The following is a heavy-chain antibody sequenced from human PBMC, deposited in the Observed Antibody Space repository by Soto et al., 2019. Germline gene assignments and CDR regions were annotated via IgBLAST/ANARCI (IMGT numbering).Heavy chain of an antibody. Sequence: PGGSLRLSCAASGFTFSVYSMNWVRQAPGKGLEWVSYINSTSNTIYYADSVKGRFTTSRDNAKNSLYLQMNSLRAEDTAVYYCAREPRLHIDSSGSVDVWGQGTTVTVSS. D-gene: IGHD6-19*01. CDR1: GFTFSVYS. CDR2: INSTSNTI. CDR3: AREPRLHIDSSGSVDV. J-gene: IGHJ6*02. V-gene: IGHV3-48*01.